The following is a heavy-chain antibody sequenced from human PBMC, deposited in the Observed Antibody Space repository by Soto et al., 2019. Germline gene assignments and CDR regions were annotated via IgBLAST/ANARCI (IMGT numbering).Heavy chain of an antibody. CDR1: GFSVSSNY. J-gene: IGHJ3*02. CDR2: IYSGGTT. Sequence: EVQLVQSGGGLIQPGGSLRLTCVASGFSVSSNYMSWVRQAPGKGLEWVSVIYSGGTTYYADSVKGRFTISRDNSKTTLSLQMNSLRAEDTAVYYCARGGVLVPAAMHDAFDRWGQGTLVTVSS. CDR3: ARGGVLVPAAMHDAFDR. V-gene: IGHV3-53*01. D-gene: IGHD2-2*01.